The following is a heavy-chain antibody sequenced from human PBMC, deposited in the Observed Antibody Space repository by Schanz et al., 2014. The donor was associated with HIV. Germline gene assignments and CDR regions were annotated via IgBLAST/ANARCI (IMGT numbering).Heavy chain of an antibody. D-gene: IGHD3-3*01. CDR1: GGSISSYY. CDR3: ARGQSFDFWSGYRVGYFDY. CDR2: MYTSGST. Sequence: QVHLQESGPGLVKPSETLSLTCTVSGGSISSYYWTWIRQPAGKGLEWIGRMYTSGSTNYSPSLKSRVTISVDTSKNQFSLKLSSVTAADTAVYYCARGQSFDFWSGYRVGYFDYWGQGTLVTVSS. J-gene: IGHJ4*02. V-gene: IGHV4-4*07.